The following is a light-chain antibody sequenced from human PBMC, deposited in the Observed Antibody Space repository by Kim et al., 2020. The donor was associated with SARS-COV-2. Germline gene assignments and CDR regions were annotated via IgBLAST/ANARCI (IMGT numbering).Light chain of an antibody. J-gene: IGLJ2*01. CDR2: QDS. V-gene: IGLV3-1*01. CDR3: QAWDSSTHVV. CDR1: KLGNKY. Sequence: VSPGQTASITCSGDKLGNKYACWYQQKPGQSPVLVIYQDSKRPSGIPERFSGSNSGNTATLTISGTQAMDEADYYCQAWDSSTHVVFGGGTQLTVL.